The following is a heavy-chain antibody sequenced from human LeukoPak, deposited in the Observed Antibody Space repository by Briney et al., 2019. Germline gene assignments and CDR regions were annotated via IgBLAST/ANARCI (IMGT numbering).Heavy chain of an antibody. D-gene: IGHD6-19*01. CDR2: ISGSGGST. CDR1: GFTFSSYA. CDR3: AINSSGRGIFDY. J-gene: IGHJ4*02. V-gene: IGHV3-23*01. Sequence: GGSLRLSCAASGFTFSSYAMSWVRQAPGKGLEWVSAISGSGGSTYYADSVKGRFTISRDNSKNTLYLQMNSLRAEDTAVYYCAINSSGRGIFDYWGQGTLVTVSS.